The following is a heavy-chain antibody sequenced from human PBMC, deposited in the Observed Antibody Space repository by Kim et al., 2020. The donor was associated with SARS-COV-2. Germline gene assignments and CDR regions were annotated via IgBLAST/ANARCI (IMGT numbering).Heavy chain of an antibody. CDR3: AREGTQYSSSWDWYFDL. V-gene: IGHV3-30*07. D-gene: IGHD6-13*01. J-gene: IGHJ2*01. Sequence: VKGRFTISRDNSKNTLYLKMNSLRAEDTAVYYCAREGTQYSSSWDWYFDLWGRGTLVTVSS.